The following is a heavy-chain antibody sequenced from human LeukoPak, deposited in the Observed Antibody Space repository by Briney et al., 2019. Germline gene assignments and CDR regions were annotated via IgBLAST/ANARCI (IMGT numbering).Heavy chain of an antibody. CDR3: ARETVATDY. Sequence: SQTLSLTCAISGDSVSSNSATWTWIRQSPLKGLEWLGRTYYRSEWYCDYAVSVRSRMTINPGTSNNQFSLQLNSVTPEDTAMYYCARETVATDYWGQGTLVTVSS. CDR1: GDSVSSNSAT. J-gene: IGHJ4*02. CDR2: TYYRSEWYC. D-gene: IGHD4-23*01. V-gene: IGHV6-1*01.